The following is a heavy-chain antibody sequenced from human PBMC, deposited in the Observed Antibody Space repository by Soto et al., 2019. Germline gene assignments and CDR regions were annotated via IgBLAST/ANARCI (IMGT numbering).Heavy chain of an antibody. CDR2: ISGSGGGT. CDR1: GFTFSNYA. D-gene: IGHD2-15*01. V-gene: IGHV3-23*01. J-gene: IGHJ4*02. Sequence: EVQLLESGGGLVQPGGSLRLSCAASGFTFSNYAMSWVRQAPGKGLEWVSGISGSGGGTYYADSVKGRFTISRDNSKNTLYLQMNSLRAEDTAIYYCAEMGIVVVAISSGYFDNWGQGTLVTVSS. CDR3: AEMGIVVVAISSGYFDN.